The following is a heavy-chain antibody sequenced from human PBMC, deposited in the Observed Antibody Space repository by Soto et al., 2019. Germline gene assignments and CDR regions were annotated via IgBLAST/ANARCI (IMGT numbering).Heavy chain of an antibody. CDR1: GYTFSDYY. J-gene: IGHJ4*01. V-gene: IGHV1-2*02. Sequence: ASVKVSCKASGYTFSDYYLNWVRQAPGQGLEWMGWINPNSGGTNYAQKFQGRVTVTRDTSISTAYMELSGLRSDDTAVYYCARMYRSGWYYFDYWGHGTLVTVSS. CDR3: ARMYRSGWYYFDY. D-gene: IGHD6-19*01. CDR2: INPNSGGT.